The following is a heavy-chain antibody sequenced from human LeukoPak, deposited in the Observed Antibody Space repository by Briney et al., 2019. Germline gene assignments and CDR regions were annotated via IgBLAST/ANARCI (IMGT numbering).Heavy chain of an antibody. CDR2: IYYSGST. J-gene: IGHJ3*02. CDR3: ARDVLAAAGTQAGRAFDI. CDR1: GGSISSGGYY. Sequence: PSETLSLTCTVSGGSISSGGYYWSWIRQHPGKGLEWIGYIYYSGSTYYNPSLKSRVTISVDTSKNQFSLKLSSVTAADTAVYYCARDVLAAAGTQAGRAFDIWGQGTMVTVSS. D-gene: IGHD6-13*01. V-gene: IGHV4-31*03.